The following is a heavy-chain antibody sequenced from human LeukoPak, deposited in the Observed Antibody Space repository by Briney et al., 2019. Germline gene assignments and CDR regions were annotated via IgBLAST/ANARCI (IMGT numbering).Heavy chain of an antibody. CDR2: IRSKTYGGTT. D-gene: IGHD2-2*03. V-gene: IGHV3-49*03. Sequence: PGRSLRLSCTASGFTFGDYTISWFRQAPGKGLEWVGFIRSKTYGGTTEDAASVKGRFTISRDDSRSIAYLQMNSLKTEDTAVYYCAKDGDSKLHGYYFDYWGQGTLVTVSS. CDR1: GFTFGDYT. J-gene: IGHJ4*02. CDR3: AKDGDSKLHGYYFDY.